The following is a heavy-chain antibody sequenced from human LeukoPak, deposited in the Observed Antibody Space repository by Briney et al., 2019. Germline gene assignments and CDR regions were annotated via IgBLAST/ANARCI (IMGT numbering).Heavy chain of an antibody. CDR3: ARGSGYYDFCLDY. CDR1: GFSFNSHG. CDR2: ISDDGSKG. V-gene: IGHV3-30*03. Sequence: PGGSLRLSCAASGFSFNSHGMHWVRQAPDKGLEWVAVISDDGSKGYYADSVKGRFTISRDNSKNTLYLQMNSLRAEDTAVYYCARGSGYYDFCLDYWGQGTLVTVSS. J-gene: IGHJ4*02. D-gene: IGHD3-3*01.